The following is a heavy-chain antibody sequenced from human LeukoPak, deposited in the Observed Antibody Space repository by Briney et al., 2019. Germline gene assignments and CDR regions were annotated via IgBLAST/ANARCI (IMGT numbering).Heavy chain of an antibody. J-gene: IGHJ4*02. CDR2: IYYSGST. V-gene: IGHV4-59*01. Sequence: SETLSLTCTVSGGSISSYYWSWIRQPPGKGLEWIGYIYYSGSTNYNPSLKSRVTISVDTSKNQFSLKLSSVTAADTALYYCAKGAHWGQGTLVTVSS. CDR3: AKGAH. CDR1: GGSISSYY.